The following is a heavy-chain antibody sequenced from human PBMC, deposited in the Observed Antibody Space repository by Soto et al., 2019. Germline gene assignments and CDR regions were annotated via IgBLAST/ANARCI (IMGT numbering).Heavy chain of an antibody. D-gene: IGHD6-13*01. CDR1: GGSIIRYY. Sequence: PAETLSPTCNVSGGSIIRYYCILSRHPPGKGLEWIGYIYYSGSTNYNPPLKSRVTISVDTSKNQFSLKLSSVTAADTAVYYCASKIAAAGRSQIPDYWGQGTPVTVSS. CDR2: IYYSGST. CDR3: ASKIAAAGRSQIPDY. J-gene: IGHJ4*02. V-gene: IGHV4-59*01.